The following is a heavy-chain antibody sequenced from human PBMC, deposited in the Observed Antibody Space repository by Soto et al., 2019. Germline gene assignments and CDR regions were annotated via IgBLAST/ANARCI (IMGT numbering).Heavy chain of an antibody. CDR1: GYTFTSYG. CDR3: ARDPHYDILTGSYYYYYGMDV. CDR2: ISAYNGNT. D-gene: IGHD3-9*01. J-gene: IGHJ6*02. Sequence: ASVKVSCKASGYTFTSYGISWVRQAPGQGLEWMGWISAYNGNTNYAQKLQGRVTMTTDTSTSTAYMELRSLRSDDTAVYYCARDPHYDILTGSYYYYYGMDVWGQGTTVTAP. V-gene: IGHV1-18*01.